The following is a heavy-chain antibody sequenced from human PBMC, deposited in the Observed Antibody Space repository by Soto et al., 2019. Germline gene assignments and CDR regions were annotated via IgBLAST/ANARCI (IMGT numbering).Heavy chain of an antibody. D-gene: IGHD6-6*01. CDR2: IIPIFGTA. CDR3: ATGPLISSYYYYCYYGMDV. J-gene: IGHJ6*02. CDR1: GGTFSSYA. Sequence: SVKVSCKASGGTFSSYAISWVRQAPGQGLEWMGGIIPIFGTANYAQKFQGRVTITADKSTSTAYMELSSLRSEDTAVYYCATGPLISSYYYYCYYGMDVWGQGTMVTVSS. V-gene: IGHV1-69*06.